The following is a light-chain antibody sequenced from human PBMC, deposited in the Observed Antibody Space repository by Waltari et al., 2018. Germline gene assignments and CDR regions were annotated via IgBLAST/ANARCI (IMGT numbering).Light chain of an antibody. CDR1: PSVTTN. CDR3: QQYEKWPRT. CDR2: GAS. V-gene: IGKV3-15*01. Sequence: EIVMTQTPATLSVSPGESATPFCRASPSVTTNLAWYVQKPGQAPRLLIYGASARATGGPARFTGGGYGTEFTLTISSLQSEDFAVYYCQQYEKWPRTFGQGTKVEIK. J-gene: IGKJ1*01.